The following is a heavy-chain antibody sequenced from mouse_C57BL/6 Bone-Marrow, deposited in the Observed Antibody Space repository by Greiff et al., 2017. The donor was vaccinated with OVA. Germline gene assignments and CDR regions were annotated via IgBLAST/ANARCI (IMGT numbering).Heavy chain of an antibody. J-gene: IGHJ4*01. V-gene: IGHV1-55*01. Sequence: QVHVKQPGAELVKPGASVKMSCKASGYTFTSYWITWVKQRPGQGLEWIGDIYPGSGSTNYNEKFKSKATLTVDTSSSTAYMQLSSLTSEDSAVYYCAIFITLMDYWGQGTSVTVSS. D-gene: IGHD1-1*01. CDR1: GYTFTSYW. CDR3: AIFITLMDY. CDR2: IYPGSGST.